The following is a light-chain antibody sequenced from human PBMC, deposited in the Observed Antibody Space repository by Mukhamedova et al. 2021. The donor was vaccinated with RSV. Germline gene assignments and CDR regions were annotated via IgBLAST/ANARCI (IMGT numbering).Light chain of an antibody. CDR1: QSVNSY. Sequence: GERATLSCRASQSVNSYLAWYQQRPGQAPRLLIYDASAMATGIPARFSGSGSGTDFTLTISSLEPEDFAVYYCQHRRNWPPTFGQ. V-gene: IGKV3-11*01. J-gene: IGKJ1*01. CDR3: QHRRNWPPT. CDR2: DAS.